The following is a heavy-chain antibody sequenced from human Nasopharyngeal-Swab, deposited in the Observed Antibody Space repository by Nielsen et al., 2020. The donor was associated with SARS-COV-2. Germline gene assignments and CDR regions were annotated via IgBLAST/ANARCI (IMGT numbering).Heavy chain of an antibody. D-gene: IGHD6-19*01. CDR1: GFVFSSVW. J-gene: IGHJ4*02. V-gene: IGHV3-15*01. CDR3: TTLHRTGWF. CDR2: IKRKADGGTV. Sequence: GGSLRLSYAASGFVFSSVWRSWVRQAPGKGLEWVGRIKRKADGGTVEYATAVRGRFSISRDDSRNTLFLQMNRLKTEDTAVYYCTTLHRTGWFWGQGTLVTVSS.